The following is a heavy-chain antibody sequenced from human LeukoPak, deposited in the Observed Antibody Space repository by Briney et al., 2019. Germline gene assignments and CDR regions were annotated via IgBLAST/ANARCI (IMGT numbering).Heavy chain of an antibody. J-gene: IGHJ4*02. D-gene: IGHD2-2*01. Sequence: SETLSLTCTVSGGSISSYYWSWIRQPAGKGLEWIGRIYTSGSTNYNPSLKSRVTMSVDTSKNQFSPKLSSVTAADTAVYYCASSSLDCSSTSCYPLLFDYWGQGTLVTVSS. CDR3: ASSSLDCSSTSCYPLLFDY. V-gene: IGHV4-4*07. CDR2: IYTSGST. CDR1: GGSISSYY.